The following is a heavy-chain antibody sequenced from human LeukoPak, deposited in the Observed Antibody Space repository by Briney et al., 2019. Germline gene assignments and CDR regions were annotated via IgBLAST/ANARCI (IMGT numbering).Heavy chain of an antibody. CDR1: GYTFTSYD. D-gene: IGHD4-17*01. J-gene: IGHJ4*02. CDR2: MNPNSGNT. Sequence: VASVKVSCKASGYTFTSYDINWVRQATGQGLEWMGWMNPNSGNTGYAQKFQGRVTMTRDTSTSTVYMELSSLRSEDTAVYYCAREEETVTLDYWGQGTLVTVSS. V-gene: IGHV1-8*02. CDR3: AREEETVTLDY.